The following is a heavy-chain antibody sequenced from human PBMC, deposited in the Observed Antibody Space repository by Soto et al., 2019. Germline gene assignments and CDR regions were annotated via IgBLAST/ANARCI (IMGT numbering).Heavy chain of an antibody. D-gene: IGHD2-2*01. CDR1: GYSITSGGYS. V-gene: IGHV4-30-2*01. J-gene: IGHJ4*02. CDR2: IYRTGNT. Sequence: TRSLTCTVSGYSITSGGYSWSWIRQPPGKGLEWLGYIYRTGNTHYSPSLKSRVSISQDRSKNQFSLELTSVTAADTAVYYCARGDYQYSIDYWGQGSLVTVSA. CDR3: ARGDYQYSIDY.